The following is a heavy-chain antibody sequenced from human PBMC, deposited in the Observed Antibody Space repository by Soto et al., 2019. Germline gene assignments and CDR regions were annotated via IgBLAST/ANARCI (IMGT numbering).Heavy chain of an antibody. Sequence: QVQLVQSGAEVKKPGSSVKVSCKASGGTFSSYAISWVRQAPGQGLEWMGGIIPIFGTANYAQKFQGRVTITADDSTSTAYMELSRLRSEDTAVYYCASSHRSYYDILTGYYKNFDYWGQGTLVTVSS. D-gene: IGHD3-9*01. CDR2: IIPIFGTA. V-gene: IGHV1-69*01. CDR3: ASSHRSYYDILTGYYKNFDY. CDR1: GGTFSSYA. J-gene: IGHJ4*02.